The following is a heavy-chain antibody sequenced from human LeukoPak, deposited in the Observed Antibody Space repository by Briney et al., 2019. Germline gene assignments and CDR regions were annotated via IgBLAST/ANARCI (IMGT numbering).Heavy chain of an antibody. J-gene: IGHJ4*02. Sequence: GGSLRLSCAASGFTFSDYWMSWVRQAPGKGLEWVANIKEEGSEKYYVDSVKGRFTISRDSAKNSLFLQMNSLRAEDTAVYYCARASRGIAANLCFDYWGQGILVTVSS. D-gene: IGHD6-25*01. CDR3: ARASRGIAANLCFDY. CDR2: IKEEGSEK. V-gene: IGHV3-7*01. CDR1: GFTFSDYW.